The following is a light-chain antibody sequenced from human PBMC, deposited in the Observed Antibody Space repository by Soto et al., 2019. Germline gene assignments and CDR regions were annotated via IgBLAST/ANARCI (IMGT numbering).Light chain of an antibody. CDR3: CSYASDSTYV. CDR2: EGS. V-gene: IGLV2-23*01. Sequence: QSVLTQPASVSGSPGQSITISCTGTSSDVGNYNLVSWYQQHPGKAPKLMIYEGSRRPSGVSNRFSGSKSGNAASLTISGLQAEDEADYYCCSYASDSTYVLGSGTKVTVL. CDR1: SSDVGNYNL. J-gene: IGLJ1*01.